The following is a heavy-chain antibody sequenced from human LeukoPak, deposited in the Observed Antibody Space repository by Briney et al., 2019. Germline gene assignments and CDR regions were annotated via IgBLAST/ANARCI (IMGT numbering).Heavy chain of an antibody. D-gene: IGHD6-13*01. CDR3: ARAAVDTEGLDYFDY. Sequence: PGRSLRLSCAASGFTFSSYAMHWVRQAPGKGLEWIGEIYHSGSTNYNPSLKSRVTISVDKSKNQFSLKLSSVTAADTAVYYCARAAVDTEGLDYFDYWGQGTLVTVSS. J-gene: IGHJ4*02. CDR2: IYHSGST. CDR1: GFTFSSYA. V-gene: IGHV4-4*02.